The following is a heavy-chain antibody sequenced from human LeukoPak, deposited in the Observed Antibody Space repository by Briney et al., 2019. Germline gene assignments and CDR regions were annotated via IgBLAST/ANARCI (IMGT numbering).Heavy chain of an antibody. Sequence: GGSLRLSCAASGFTFNNYAMTWVRQAPGKGLEWVSGISGNGGSTYYADSVKGRFTISRDNFKNTLFLQMNSLRAEDTAVYYCAKPNYDILTGMTQYFDYWGQGTLVTVSS. CDR1: GFTFNNYA. CDR2: ISGNGGST. D-gene: IGHD3-9*01. CDR3: AKPNYDILTGMTQYFDY. V-gene: IGHV3-23*01. J-gene: IGHJ4*02.